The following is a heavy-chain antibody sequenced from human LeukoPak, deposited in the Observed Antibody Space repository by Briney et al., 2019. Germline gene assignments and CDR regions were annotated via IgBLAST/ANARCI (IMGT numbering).Heavy chain of an antibody. Sequence: PGGSLRLSCAASGFTFSSYAMSWVRQAPGKGLEWVPAISASGGSTYYADSMKGRFTISRDNSKNTLYLQMNSLRAEDTAVYYCAKAYSSSDYYYMDVWGKGTTVTVS. CDR1: GFTFSSYA. D-gene: IGHD6-6*01. V-gene: IGHV3-23*01. CDR3: AKAYSSSDYYYMDV. CDR2: ISASGGST. J-gene: IGHJ6*03.